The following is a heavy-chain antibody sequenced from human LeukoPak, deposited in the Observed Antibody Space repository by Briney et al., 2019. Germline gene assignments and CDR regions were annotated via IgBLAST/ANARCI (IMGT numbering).Heavy chain of an antibody. Sequence: PSETLSLTCAVYGGSFSGYYWSWIRQPPGKGLEWIGEINHSGRTNYNPSLKSRVTMSVDTSTDQFSLRLISVTAADTAVYYCARTVSGDYYGMDVWGPGTTVTVS. CDR1: GGSFSGYY. V-gene: IGHV4-34*01. J-gene: IGHJ6*02. CDR2: INHSGRT. CDR3: ARTVSGDYYGMDV. D-gene: IGHD1-26*01.